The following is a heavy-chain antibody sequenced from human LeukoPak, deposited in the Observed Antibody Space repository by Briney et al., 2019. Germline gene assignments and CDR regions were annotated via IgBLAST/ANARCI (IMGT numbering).Heavy chain of an antibody. Sequence: GGSLRLSCAASGFTFSSYSMNWVRQAPGKGLEWVSSISSSSSYIYYADSVKGRFTISRDNAKNSLYLQMNSLRAEDTAVYYCARDSEYYYGSGDYWGQGTLVTVSS. D-gene: IGHD3-10*01. V-gene: IGHV3-21*01. CDR2: ISSSSSYI. J-gene: IGHJ4*02. CDR3: ARDSEYYYGSGDY. CDR1: GFTFSSYS.